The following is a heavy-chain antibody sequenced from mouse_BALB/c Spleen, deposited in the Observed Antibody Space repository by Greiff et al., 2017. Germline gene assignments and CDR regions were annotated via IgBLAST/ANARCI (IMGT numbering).Heavy chain of an antibody. V-gene: IGHV1-7*01. Sequence: VQLQESGAELAKPGASVKMSCKASGYTFTRYWMHWVKQRPGQGLEWIGYINPSTGYTEYNQKFKDKATLTADKSSSTAYMQLSSLTSEDSAVYYCARRDCGSRWAMDYWGQGTSVTVSS. CDR2: INPSTGYT. CDR3: ARRDCGSRWAMDY. J-gene: IGHJ4*01. D-gene: IGHD1-1*01. CDR1: GYTFTRYW.